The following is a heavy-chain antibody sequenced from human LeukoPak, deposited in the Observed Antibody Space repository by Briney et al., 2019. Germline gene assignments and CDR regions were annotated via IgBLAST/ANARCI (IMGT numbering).Heavy chain of an antibody. CDR1: GYTFTSYA. Sequence: ASVKVSCKASGYTFTSYAMHWVRQAPGQRLEWMGWINAGNGNTKYSQKFQGRVTITRDTSASTAYMELSSLRSGDTAVYYCASPATYYYGSGSYPSYCYYGMDVWGQGTTVTVSS. D-gene: IGHD3-10*01. J-gene: IGHJ6*02. CDR3: ASPATYYYGSGSYPSYCYYGMDV. CDR2: INAGNGNT. V-gene: IGHV1-3*01.